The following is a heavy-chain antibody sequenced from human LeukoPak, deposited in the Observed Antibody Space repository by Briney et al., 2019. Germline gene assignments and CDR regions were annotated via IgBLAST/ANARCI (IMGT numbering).Heavy chain of an antibody. CDR1: GYSLSSGYY. Sequence: SETLSLTCTVSGYSLSSGYYWGWIRQIPGKGLEWIGYIYYSGITNYSPSLKSRVTISVDTSKKQFSLKVTSVTTADTAVYYCARGDKRVTFGGVIVPFDYWGQGTLVTVSS. J-gene: IGHJ4*02. D-gene: IGHD3-16*02. V-gene: IGHV4-59*01. CDR2: IYYSGIT. CDR3: ARGDKRVTFGGVIVPFDY.